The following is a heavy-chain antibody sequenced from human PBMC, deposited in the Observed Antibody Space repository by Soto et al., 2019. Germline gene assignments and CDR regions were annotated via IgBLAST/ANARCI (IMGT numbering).Heavy chain of an antibody. J-gene: IGHJ6*02. V-gene: IGHV3-7*03. CDR3: ARGKIAAARINLLYYYYGMDV. Sequence: EVQLVESGGGLVQPGGSLRLSCAASGFTFSSYWMSWVRQAPGKGLEWVADIKQDGSEKYYVDSVKGRYTISRDNAKNRQEQQKHSQRAEDAAVYYCARGKIAAARINLLYYYYGMDVWGQGTTVTVSS. CDR2: IKQDGSEK. CDR1: GFTFSSYW. D-gene: IGHD6-13*01.